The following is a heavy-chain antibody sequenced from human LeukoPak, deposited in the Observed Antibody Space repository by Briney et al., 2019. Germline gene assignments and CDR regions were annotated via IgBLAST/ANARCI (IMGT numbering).Heavy chain of an antibody. CDR3: ARGKGYYYDSSGTFDY. CDR2: ISSSGSTI. D-gene: IGHD3-22*01. J-gene: IGHJ4*02. Sequence: GGSLRLSCAASGFTFSSYEMNWVRQAPGKGLEWVSYISSSGSTIYYADSVKGRFTISRDNAKNSLYLQMNSLRAEDTAVYYCARGKGYYYDSSGTFDYWGQGTLVTVSS. CDR1: GFTFSSYE. V-gene: IGHV3-48*03.